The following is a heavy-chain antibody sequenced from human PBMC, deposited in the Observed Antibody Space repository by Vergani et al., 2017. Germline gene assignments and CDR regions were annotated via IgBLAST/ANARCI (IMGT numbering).Heavy chain of an antibody. Sequence: QVQLQQWGGGLLKPSETLSLTCVVNGGSFTSYHWTWIRPSPGEGLEWVGDIDHTGRPDYNPSLKSRLTMSVDKPRNQFSLTLNSVTATDTAIYFCARVNTETNGHLYYYYYMDVWGQGTAVTVS. CDR1: GGSFTSYH. CDR3: ARVNTETNGHLYYYYYMDV. J-gene: IGHJ6*03. D-gene: IGHD4-11*01. V-gene: IGHV4-34*01. CDR2: IDHTGRP.